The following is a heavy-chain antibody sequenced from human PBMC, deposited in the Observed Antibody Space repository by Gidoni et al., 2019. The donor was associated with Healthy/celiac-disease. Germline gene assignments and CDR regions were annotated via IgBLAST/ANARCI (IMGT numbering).Heavy chain of an antibody. D-gene: IGHD3-22*01. CDR2: IRGSGGST. V-gene: IGHV3-23*01. CDR3: AITGTYYYDSSGHRLGWFDP. Sequence: EVQLLESGGGLVQPGGSLRLSCAASGFTFSSYAITWVRQAPGKGVEWASAIRGSGGSTYYADSVKGRFTISRDNSKNTLYLQMNSLRAEDTAVYYCAITGTYYYDSSGHRLGWFDPWGQGTLVTVSS. J-gene: IGHJ5*02. CDR1: GFTFSSYA.